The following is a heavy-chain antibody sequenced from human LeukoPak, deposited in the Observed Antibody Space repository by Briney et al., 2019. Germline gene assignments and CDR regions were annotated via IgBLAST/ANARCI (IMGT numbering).Heavy chain of an antibody. CDR1: GFTFSSYY. D-gene: IGHD1-26*01. V-gene: IGHV3-21*01. J-gene: IGHJ4*02. CDR3: ARVCAAVGATGEDY. CDR2: ISSGGSYK. Sequence: AGGSLSLSCAASGFTFSSYYMNCVRQAPGKGLEWVSSISSGGSYKYYADSVKGRFTISRDNAKNSLYLQMNSLRAEDTAVYYCARVCAAVGATGEDYWGQGTLVTVSS.